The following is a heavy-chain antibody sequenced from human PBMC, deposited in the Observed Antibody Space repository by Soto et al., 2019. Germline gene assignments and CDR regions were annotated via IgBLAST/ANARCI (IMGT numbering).Heavy chain of an antibody. CDR3: VSPATHGRKYYFQW. CDR2: ISSSNAYI. CDR1: GLTFNLYN. V-gene: IGHV3-21*01. J-gene: IGHJ4*01. Sequence: GGSLRLSCAASGLTFNLYNMNWVRQAPGKGLEWVSSISSSNAYIHYADSVRGRFTISRDNDKKSVELQMNSLRVEDTAVYYCVSPATHGRKYYFQWWGHGTLVTVS.